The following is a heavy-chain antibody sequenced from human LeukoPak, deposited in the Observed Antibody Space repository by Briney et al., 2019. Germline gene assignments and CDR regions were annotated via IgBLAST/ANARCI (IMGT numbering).Heavy chain of an antibody. D-gene: IGHD1-26*01. CDR1: GGSFSGYY. J-gene: IGHJ4*02. Sequence: SETLSLTCAVYGGSFSGYYWSWIRQPPGKGLEWIGEINHSGSTNYNPSLKSRVTISVDTSKNQFSLKLSSVSAADTAVYYCARGVVVGATKSFGYWGQGTLVTVSS. V-gene: IGHV4-34*01. CDR3: ARGVVVGATKSFGY. CDR2: INHSGST.